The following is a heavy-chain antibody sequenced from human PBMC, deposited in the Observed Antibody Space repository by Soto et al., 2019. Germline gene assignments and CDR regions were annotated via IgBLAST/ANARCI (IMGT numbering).Heavy chain of an antibody. Sequence: GGSLRLSCAASGFTFSSYAMHWVRQAPGKGLEYVSAISSNGGSTYYANSVKGRFTISRDNSKDTLYLQMGSLRAEDMAVYYCARATGWGYYYMDVWGKGTTVTVSS. CDR3: ARATGWGYYYMDV. V-gene: IGHV3-64*01. J-gene: IGHJ6*03. CDR2: ISSNGGST. CDR1: GFTFSSYA. D-gene: IGHD1-1*01.